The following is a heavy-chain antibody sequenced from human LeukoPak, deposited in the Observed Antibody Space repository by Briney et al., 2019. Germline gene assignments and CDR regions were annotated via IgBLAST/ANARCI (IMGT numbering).Heavy chain of an antibody. D-gene: IGHD6-19*01. V-gene: IGHV3-21*01. CDR3: AISGAVAGFNYFDY. CDR2: ISSSSSYI. CDR1: GFTFSSYS. J-gene: IGHJ4*02. Sequence: GGSLRLSCAASGFTFSSYSMNWVRQAPGEGLEWVSSISSSSSYIYYADSVKGRFTISRDNANNSLYLQMNSLRAEDTAVYYCAISGAVAGFNYFDYWGRGILVTVSS.